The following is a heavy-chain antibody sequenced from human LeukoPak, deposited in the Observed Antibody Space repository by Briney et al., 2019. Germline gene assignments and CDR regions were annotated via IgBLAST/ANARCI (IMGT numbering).Heavy chain of an antibody. CDR1: GYTFTVYY. Sequence: GASVKVSCKASGYTFTVYYMHWVRQAPGQGLEWMGWINPNSGDSKYAQKFQGRVTMTRDTSISTAYMELSRLRSDDTAVYYCAREDDGSESWTMTYYYYYYMDVWGKGTTVTVSS. CDR3: AREDDGSESWTMTYYYYYYMDV. CDR2: INPNSGDS. V-gene: IGHV1-2*02. D-gene: IGHD3-10*01. J-gene: IGHJ6*03.